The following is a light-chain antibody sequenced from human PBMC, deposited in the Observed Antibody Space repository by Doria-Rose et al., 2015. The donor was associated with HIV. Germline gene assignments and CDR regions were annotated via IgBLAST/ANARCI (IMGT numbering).Light chain of an antibody. CDR3: QHFDKYFSWT. Sequence: DIRMTQSPSTLSASVGDRVTITCRASQSISNWLAWYQQKPGQAPKLLIYKASTSQSGVPSRFRGSGSGTEFTLTITSLQPDDFATYYCQHFDKYFSWTFGHGTKVDIK. CDR1: QSISNW. J-gene: IGKJ1*01. V-gene: IGKV1-5*03. CDR2: KAS.